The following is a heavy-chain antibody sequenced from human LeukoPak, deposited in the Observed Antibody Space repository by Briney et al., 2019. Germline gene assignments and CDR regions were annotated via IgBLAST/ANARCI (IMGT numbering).Heavy chain of an antibody. CDR2: ISWNSGSI. CDR3: AKGAIAAAAPVYFEY. CDR1: GFTFDDYA. V-gene: IGHV3-9*03. J-gene: IGHJ4*03. Sequence: GRSLRLSCAASGFTFDDYAMHWVRQAPGKGLEWVSGISWNSGSIGYADSVKGQFTISRDNAKNSLYLQMNSLRAEDMALYYCAKGAIAAAAPVYFEYRGTVTMVTVSS. D-gene: IGHD6-13*01.